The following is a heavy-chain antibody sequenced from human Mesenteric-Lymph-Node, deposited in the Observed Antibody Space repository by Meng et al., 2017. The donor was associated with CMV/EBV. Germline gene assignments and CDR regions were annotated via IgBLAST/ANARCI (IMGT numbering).Heavy chain of an antibody. CDR2: IYYSGIT. J-gene: IGHJ3*02. CDR3: ARDRATTGI. V-gene: IGHV4-59*01. D-gene: IGHD4-17*01. CDR1: GGPISNYY. Sequence: SETLSLTCTISGGPISNYYCSYIRQPPGKGLEWIGYIYYSGITNYNPSLKSRVTISVDTSKNQFSLKLSSVTAADTAVYYCARDRATTGIWGQGTMVTVSS.